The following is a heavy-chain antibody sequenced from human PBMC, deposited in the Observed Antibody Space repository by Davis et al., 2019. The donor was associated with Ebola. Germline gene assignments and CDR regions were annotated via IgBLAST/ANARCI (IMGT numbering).Heavy chain of an antibody. D-gene: IGHD3-3*01. J-gene: IGHJ4*02. CDR2: INHSGST. V-gene: IGHV4-34*01. CDR1: GGSLSGYY. CDR3: ASTVFGVVVPSYLEY. Sequence: PSETLSLTCAVYGGSLSGYYWTWIRQPPGKGLEWIGEINHSGSTNYNPSLKSRVTISLDTSKNQFSLKLTSVTAADTAVYYCASTVFGVVVPSYLEYWGQGTLVTVSS.